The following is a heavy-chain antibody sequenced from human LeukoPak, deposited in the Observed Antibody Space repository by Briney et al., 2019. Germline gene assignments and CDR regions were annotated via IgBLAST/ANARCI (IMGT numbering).Heavy chain of an antibody. CDR3: ARKFLEWLSDPPYYYYYYMDV. CDR1: GYTFTSYD. D-gene: IGHD3-3*01. Sequence: ASVKVSCKASGYTFTSYDINWVRQATGQGLEWMGWMNPNSGNTGYAQKFQGRVPITRNTSISTAYMELSSLRSEDTAVYYCARKFLEWLSDPPYYYYYYMDVWGKGITVTVSS. V-gene: IGHV1-8*03. CDR2: MNPNSGNT. J-gene: IGHJ6*03.